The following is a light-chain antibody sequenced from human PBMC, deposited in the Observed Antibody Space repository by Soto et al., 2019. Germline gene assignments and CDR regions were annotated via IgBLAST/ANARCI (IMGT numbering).Light chain of an antibody. CDR3: QQSNSIPPWT. Sequence: DIQMTQSPSSLSASVGERVTITCRASQTISKYLNWYQHKPGKGPKLLIYAASTLQSGVPSRFSGSGSGTDFTLTISSLQPEDVATYYCQQSNSIPPWTFGQGTKVDI. CDR1: QTISKY. CDR2: AAS. J-gene: IGKJ1*01. V-gene: IGKV1-39*01.